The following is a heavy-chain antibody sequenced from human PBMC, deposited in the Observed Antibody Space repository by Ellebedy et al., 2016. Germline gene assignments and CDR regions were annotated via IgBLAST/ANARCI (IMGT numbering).Heavy chain of an antibody. Sequence: SETLSLXXTVSGGSISSYYWSWIRQPAGKGLEWIGRIYTSGSTNYNPSLKSRVTISVDTSKNQFSLKLSSVTAADTAVYYCARVKGLLYYYYYMDVWGKGTTVTVSS. J-gene: IGHJ6*03. CDR1: GGSISSYY. CDR3: ARVKGLLYYYYYMDV. CDR2: IYTSGST. V-gene: IGHV4-4*07.